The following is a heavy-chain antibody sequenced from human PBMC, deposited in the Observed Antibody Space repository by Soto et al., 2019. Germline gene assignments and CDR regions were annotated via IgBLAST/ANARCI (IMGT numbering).Heavy chain of an antibody. D-gene: IGHD6-19*01. CDR1: GGSISSSNW. V-gene: IGHV4-4*02. Sequence: QVQLQESGPGLVKPSGTLSLTCAVSGGSISSSNWWSWVRQPPGKGLEWIGEIYHSGSTNYNPALKSRVPISVDKSKHQFSLTVSSVAAADTAVYYCARDFVAVAGIEQYACDIWGQATMVTVSS. CDR2: IYHSGST. J-gene: IGHJ3*02. CDR3: ARDFVAVAGIEQYACDI.